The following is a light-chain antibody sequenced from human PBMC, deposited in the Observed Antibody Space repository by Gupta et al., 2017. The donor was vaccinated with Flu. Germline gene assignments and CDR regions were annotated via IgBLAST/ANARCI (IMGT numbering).Light chain of an antibody. J-gene: IGKJ3*01. CDR1: QSVLYSSNNKNY. CDR2: WAS. Sequence: NCKSSQSVLYSSNNKNYLAWYQQKPGQPPKLLIYWASTREPGVPDRFSGSGSGTDFTLTISSLQAEDVAVYYCQQYYSTPFTFGPGTKVDIK. CDR3: QQYYSTPFT. V-gene: IGKV4-1*01.